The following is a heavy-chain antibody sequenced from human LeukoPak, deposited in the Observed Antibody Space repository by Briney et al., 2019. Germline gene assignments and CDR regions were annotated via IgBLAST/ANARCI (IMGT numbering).Heavy chain of an antibody. CDR3: ARPAYCGGDCYHSDFDY. Sequence: GGSLRLSCAASGFTFSSYAMIWVRQVPGKGLEWVSAISYSSGITDYADSVKGRFTISRDNSKNTLYLQMNSLRAEDTAVYYCARPAYCGGDCYHSDFDYWGQGTLVTVSS. CDR1: GFTFSSYA. V-gene: IGHV3-23*01. J-gene: IGHJ4*02. D-gene: IGHD2-21*01. CDR2: ISYSSGIT.